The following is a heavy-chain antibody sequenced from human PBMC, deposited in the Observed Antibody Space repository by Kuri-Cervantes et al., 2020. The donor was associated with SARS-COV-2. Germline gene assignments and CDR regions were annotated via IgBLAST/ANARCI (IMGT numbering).Heavy chain of an antibody. J-gene: IGHJ6*03. Sequence: GESLNTPFAASGFTFSGFVMHWVRQAPGKGLEWVGRIRSKANSYATAYAAAEKGRFTISRDDSKNTAYLQMNSLKTEDTAVYYCTRHWISRYCSSTSCYSGMDYYYYYYMDAWGKGTMVTVSS. V-gene: IGHV3-73*01. CDR2: IRSKANSYAT. D-gene: IGHD2-2*01. CDR3: TRHWISRYCSSTSCYSGMDYYYYYYMDA. CDR1: GFTFSGFV.